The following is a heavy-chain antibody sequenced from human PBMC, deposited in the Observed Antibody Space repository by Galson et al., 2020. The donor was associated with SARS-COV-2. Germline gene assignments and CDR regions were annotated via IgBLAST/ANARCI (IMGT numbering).Heavy chain of an antibody. CDR3: ASVLGGSWYHGMDV. J-gene: IGHJ6*02. Sequence: HGESLKLSCKAFGYSFTTYWIGWVRQVSGKGLEWVAIIYPDDSDIRYSPSFQGQVTISADKSISTAYLQWSSLKASDTAIYYCASVLGGSWYHGMDVWGQGTTVTVSS. CDR2: IYPDDSDI. CDR1: GYSFTTYW. V-gene: IGHV5-51*01. D-gene: IGHD6-13*01.